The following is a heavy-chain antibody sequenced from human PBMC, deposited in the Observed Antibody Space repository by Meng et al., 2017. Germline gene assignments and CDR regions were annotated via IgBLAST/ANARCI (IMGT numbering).Heavy chain of an antibody. CDR3: ARGDYYGSGSYFPYYGMDV. CDR2: IYYSGST. CDR1: GGSISSSSYY. D-gene: IGHD3-10*01. Sequence: SETLSLTCTVAGGSISSSSYYWGWIRQPPGKGLEWIGSIYYSGSTYYNPSLKSRVTISVDTSKNQFSRKLSSVTAADTAVYYCARGDYYGSGSYFPYYGMDVWGQGTTVTVSS. J-gene: IGHJ6*02. V-gene: IGHV4-39*07.